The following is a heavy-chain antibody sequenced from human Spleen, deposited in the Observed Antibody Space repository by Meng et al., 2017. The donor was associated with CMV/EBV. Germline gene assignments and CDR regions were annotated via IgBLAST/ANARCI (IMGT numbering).Heavy chain of an antibody. V-gene: IGHV3-30*02. J-gene: IGHJ4*02. CDR2: IRYDGSNK. CDR3: AKTVGISREYYDVWSGFDY. Sequence: GGSLRLSCAASGFTFSSYDMHWVRQAPGKGLEWVAFIRYDGSNKYYADSVKGRFTISRDNSKNTLYVQMNSLRAEDTAVYYCAKTVGISREYYDVWSGFDYWGPGTLVTVSS. CDR1: GFTFSSYD. D-gene: IGHD3-3*01.